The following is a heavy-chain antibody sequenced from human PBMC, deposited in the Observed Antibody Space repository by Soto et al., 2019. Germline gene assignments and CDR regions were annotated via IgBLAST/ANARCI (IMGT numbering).Heavy chain of an antibody. CDR1: GITFRSYS. CDR3: ATTYCSGGYCFSSEY. D-gene: IGHD2-15*01. Sequence: GGSLRLSCAASGITFRSYSMSWVRQAPGKGLEWVASITSDSSDIYYEDSVKGRFTISRDNGENSLYLQMTSLGAEDTGVYYCATTYCSGGYCFSSEYWGQGVLVTVAS. J-gene: IGHJ4*02. CDR2: ITSDSSDI. V-gene: IGHV3-21*01.